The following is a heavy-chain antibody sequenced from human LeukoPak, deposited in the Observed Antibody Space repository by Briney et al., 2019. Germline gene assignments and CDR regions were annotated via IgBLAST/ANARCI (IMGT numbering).Heavy chain of an antibody. Sequence: SETLSLTCTVSGGSITSGSFYWGWIRQPPGKGLEWIGSIYYSGSTYYNPSLKSRVTVSVDTSKNQFSLKLSSVTAADTAVYYCARDRNASMVRENDGFDPWGQGTLVTVSS. D-gene: IGHD3-10*01. CDR2: IYYSGST. J-gene: IGHJ5*02. CDR1: GGSITSGSFY. CDR3: ARDRNASMVRENDGFDP. V-gene: IGHV4-39*07.